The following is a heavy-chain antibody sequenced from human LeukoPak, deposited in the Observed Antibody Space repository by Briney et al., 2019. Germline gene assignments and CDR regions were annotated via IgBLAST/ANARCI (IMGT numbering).Heavy chain of an antibody. CDR1: GFTFSGYA. Sequence: GGSLRLSCAASGFTFSGYAMTWVRQAPGKGLEWVGRIKSKTDGGTTDYAAPVKGRFTISRDDSKNTLYLQMNSLKTEGTAVYYCTTAPRRGDPWGQGTLVTVSS. V-gene: IGHV3-15*01. D-gene: IGHD3-10*01. CDR3: TTAPRRGDP. J-gene: IGHJ5*02. CDR2: IKSKTDGGTT.